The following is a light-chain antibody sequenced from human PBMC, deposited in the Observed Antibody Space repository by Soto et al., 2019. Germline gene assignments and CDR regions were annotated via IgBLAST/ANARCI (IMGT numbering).Light chain of an antibody. CDR2: AAS. Sequence: DIQMTQSPSTLSASVGDRVTITCRASQSISSWLAWYQQKPGKAPKLLIYAASTLQSGVPSRFSGSGSGTDFTLTISSLQPEDVATYYCQKYNSDPPLTVGGGTKV. CDR3: QKYNSDPPLT. J-gene: IGKJ4*01. CDR1: QSISSW. V-gene: IGKV1-27*01.